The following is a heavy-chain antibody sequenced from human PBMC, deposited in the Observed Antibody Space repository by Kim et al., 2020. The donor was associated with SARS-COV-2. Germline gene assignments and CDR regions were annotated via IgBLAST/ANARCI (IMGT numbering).Heavy chain of an antibody. CDR1: GGSISSSSYY. V-gene: IGHV4-39*01. J-gene: IGHJ3*02. CDR3: ARGCSGGSCFSDDAFD. CDR2: IYYSGST. Sequence: SETLSLTCTVSGGSISSSSYYWGWIRQPPGKGLEWIGSIYYSGSTYYNPSLKSRVTISVDTSKNQFSLKLSSVTAADTAVYYCARGCSGGSCFSDDAFD. D-gene: IGHD2-15*01.